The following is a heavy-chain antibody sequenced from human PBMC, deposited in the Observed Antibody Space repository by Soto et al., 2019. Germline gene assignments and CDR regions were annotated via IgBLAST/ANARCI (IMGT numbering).Heavy chain of an antibody. V-gene: IGHV4-31*03. CDR1: GGSISSGGYY. CDR3: ARERSGSYFGYRNYFDY. Sequence: QVQLQESGPGLVKPSQTLSLTCTVSGGSISSGGYYWSWIRQHPGKGLEWIGYIYYSGSTYYNPSLKSRVTISVDTSKNPFSLKLSSVTAADTAVYYCARERSGSYFGYRNYFDYWGQGTLFTVSS. J-gene: IGHJ4*02. D-gene: IGHD1-26*01. CDR2: IYYSGST.